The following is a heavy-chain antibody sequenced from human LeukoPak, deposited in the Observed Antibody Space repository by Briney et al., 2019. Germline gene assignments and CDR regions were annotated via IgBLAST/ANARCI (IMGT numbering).Heavy chain of an antibody. D-gene: IGHD3-22*01. V-gene: IGHV4-4*07. Sequence: PSETLSLTCTVSGGSISSYYWSWIRQPAGKGLEWIGRIYTSGSTNYNPSLKSRVTMSVDTSKNQFSLKLSSVTAADTAVYYCAKDLQTMVVGGAFDIWGQGTMVTVSS. CDR1: GGSISSYY. J-gene: IGHJ3*02. CDR3: AKDLQTMVVGGAFDI. CDR2: IYTSGST.